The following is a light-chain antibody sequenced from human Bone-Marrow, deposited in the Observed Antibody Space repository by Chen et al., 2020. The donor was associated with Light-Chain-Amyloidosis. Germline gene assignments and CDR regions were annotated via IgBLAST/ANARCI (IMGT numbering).Light chain of an antibody. J-gene: IGLJ2*01. V-gene: IGLV3-25*03. CDR2: RDT. Sequence: SSSLTQPPSVSVSPAPTARITCSGDDLPTKYAYWYQQKPGQAPVLVIHRDTERPSGISERFSGSSSGTTATLTISGVQAEDEADYHCQSADSSGTYEVIFGGGTKLTVL. CDR3: QSADSSGTYEVI. CDR1: DLPTKY.